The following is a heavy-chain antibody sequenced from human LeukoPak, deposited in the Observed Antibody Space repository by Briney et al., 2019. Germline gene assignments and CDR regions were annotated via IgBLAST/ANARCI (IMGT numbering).Heavy chain of an antibody. J-gene: IGHJ3*02. CDR1: GYTFTSYA. Sequence: ASVKVSCKASGYTFTSYAMHWVRQAPGQRLEWMGWINTGNSDTKYSQKFQGRVTITSDISASTAYMELSSLRSEDTAVFYCARTPRIAAPGGDVFDIWGQGTMVTVSS. V-gene: IGHV1-3*04. CDR3: ARTPRIAAPGGDVFDI. CDR2: INTGNSDT. D-gene: IGHD6-13*01.